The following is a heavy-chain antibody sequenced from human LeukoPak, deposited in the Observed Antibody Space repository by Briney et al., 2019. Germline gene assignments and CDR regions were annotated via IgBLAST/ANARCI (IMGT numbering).Heavy chain of an antibody. D-gene: IGHD6-6*01. CDR1: GGTFSSYA. J-gene: IGHJ5*02. CDR3: ARDEYSSSSWFDP. CDR2: IIPIFGTA. V-gene: IGHV1-69*01. Sequence: SVKVSCKASGGTFSSYAISWVRQAPGQGLEWMGGIIPIFGTANYAQKFQGRVTITADESTSTAYMELSSLRSEDTAVYYCARDEYSSSSWFDPWGQGTLVTVSS.